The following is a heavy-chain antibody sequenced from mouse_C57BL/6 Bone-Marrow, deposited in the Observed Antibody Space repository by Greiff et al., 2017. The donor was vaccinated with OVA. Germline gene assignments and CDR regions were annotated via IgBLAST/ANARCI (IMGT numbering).Heavy chain of an antibody. J-gene: IGHJ4*01. CDR1: GYSFTSYY. V-gene: IGHV1-66*01. CDR2: IYPGSGNT. D-gene: IGHD1-1*01. Sequence: QVQLQQSGPELVKPGASVKISCKASGYSFTSYYIHWVKQRPGQGLEWIGWIYPGSGNTKYNEKFKGKATLTADTSSSTAYMQLSSLTSEDSAVYYCARKSISPMDYWGQGTSVTVSS. CDR3: ARKSISPMDY.